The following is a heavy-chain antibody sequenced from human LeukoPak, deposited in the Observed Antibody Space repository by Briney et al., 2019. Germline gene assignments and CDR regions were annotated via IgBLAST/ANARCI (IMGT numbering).Heavy chain of an antibody. CDR1: GFSLSSSGVG. D-gene: IGHD6-25*01. CDR3: AHRETSAVGFDS. CDR2: IYWDDDQ. J-gene: IGHJ5*01. Sequence: ESGPTLVNPTQTLTLTCTFSGFSLSSSGVGVGWIRQPPGKALEWLALIYWDDDQRFSPSLKSRLTITKETSKNQVVLRMTNMDPVDTATYYCAHRETSAVGFDSWGQGTLVIVSS. V-gene: IGHV2-5*02.